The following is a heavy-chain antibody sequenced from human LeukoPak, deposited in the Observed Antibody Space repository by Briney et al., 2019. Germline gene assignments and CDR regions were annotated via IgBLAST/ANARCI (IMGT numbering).Heavy chain of an antibody. V-gene: IGHV1-46*01. J-gene: IGHJ6*02. Sequence: ASVKVSCKASGYTFTSYYMHWVRQAPGQGLEWMGIINPSGGSTSHAQKFQGRVTMTRDTSTSTVYMELSSLRSEDTAVYYCAREYCGGDCYGRPYYGMDVWGQGTTVTVSS. CDR2: INPSGGST. CDR1: GYTFTSYY. CDR3: AREYCGGDCYGRPYYGMDV. D-gene: IGHD2-21*02.